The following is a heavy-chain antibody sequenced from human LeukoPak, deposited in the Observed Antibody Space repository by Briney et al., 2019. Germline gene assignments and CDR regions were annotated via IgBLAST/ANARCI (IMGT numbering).Heavy chain of an antibody. Sequence: GGSLRLSCAASGFSFSSYAMSWVRQAPGKGLEWVSSISGSGDNTYYAESVKGRFTISRDNSKNTLFLQMNSLRAEDTAVFTTGWFFDFWGQGTQVIVSS. J-gene: IGHJ4*02. V-gene: IGHV3-23*01. CDR2: ISGSGDNT. CDR1: GFSFSSYA. CDR3: GWFFDF. D-gene: IGHD6-19*01.